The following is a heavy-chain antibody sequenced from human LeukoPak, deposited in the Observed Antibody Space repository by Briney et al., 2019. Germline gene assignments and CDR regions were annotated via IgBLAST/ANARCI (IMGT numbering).Heavy chain of an antibody. V-gene: IGHV3-23*01. J-gene: IGHJ4*02. D-gene: IGHD4-17*01. CDR2: ISGSGSGT. CDR1: GFTFSDAW. Sequence: PGGSLRLSCAASGFTFSDAWMSWVRQAPGKGLEWVSSISGSGSGTYYADSVKGRFTISRDNSRNTLYLQMNSLRAEDTALYYCARDEASTGYWGQGTLVTVSS. CDR3: ARDEASTGY.